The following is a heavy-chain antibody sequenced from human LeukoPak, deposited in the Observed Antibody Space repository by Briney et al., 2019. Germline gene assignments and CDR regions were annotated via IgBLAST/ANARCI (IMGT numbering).Heavy chain of an antibody. D-gene: IGHD5-24*01. CDR2: ISSSSSYI. Sequence: KPGGSLRLSCAASGFTFSSYSMNWVRQAPGKGLEWVSSISSSSSYIYYADSVKGRFTISRDNAKNSLYLQMNGLRVEDTAVYYCAKARHGYNFAFDIWGQGTLVTVSS. CDR1: GFTFSSYS. CDR3: AKARHGYNFAFDI. V-gene: IGHV3-21*04. J-gene: IGHJ3*02.